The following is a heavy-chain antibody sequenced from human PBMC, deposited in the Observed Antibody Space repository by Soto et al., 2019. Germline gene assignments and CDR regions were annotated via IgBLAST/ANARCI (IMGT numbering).Heavy chain of an antibody. V-gene: IGHV1-18*04. CDR1: GYTFTSYG. J-gene: IGHJ3*02. CDR3: ARDRGYDFWGGYPLDAFDI. D-gene: IGHD3-3*01. Sequence: GASVKVSCKASGYTFTSYGISWVRQAPGQGLEWMGWISAYNGNTNYAQKLQGRVTMTTDTSTSTAYMELRSLRSDDTAVYYCARDRGYDFWGGYPLDAFDIWGQGTMVTVSS. CDR2: ISAYNGNT.